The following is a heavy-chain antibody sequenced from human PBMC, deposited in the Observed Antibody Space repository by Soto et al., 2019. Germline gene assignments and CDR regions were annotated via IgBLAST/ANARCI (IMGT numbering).Heavy chain of an antibody. V-gene: IGHV3-33*06. CDR3: AKDQEYKLLTWWFAP. J-gene: IGHJ5*02. CDR2: IWYDGSKK. D-gene: IGHD2-2*01. CDR1: GFTFSSYG. Sequence: QVQLVESGGGVVQPGRSLRLSCAASGFTFSSYGMHWVRQAPGKGLEWVAVIWYDGSKKYYADTVKGRFTISRDNSKNTLHQQMHSLTAEDTTVYYCAKDQEYKLLTWWFAPWGQGTLVTVSS.